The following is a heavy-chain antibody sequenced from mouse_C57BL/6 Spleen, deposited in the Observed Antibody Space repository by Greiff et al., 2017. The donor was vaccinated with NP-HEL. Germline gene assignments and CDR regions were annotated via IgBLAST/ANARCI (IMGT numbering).Heavy chain of an antibody. CDR1: GYTFTSYW. D-gene: IGHD1-1*01. V-gene: IGHV1-52*01. J-gene: IGHJ4*01. CDR3: AREGVLKAMDY. Sequence: VQLQQSGAELVRPGSSVKLSCKASGYTFTSYWMHWVKQRPIQGLEWIGNIDPSDSETHYNQKFKDKATLTVDKSSSTAYMQLSSLTSEDSAVYYCAREGVLKAMDYWGQGTSVTVSS. CDR2: IDPSDSET.